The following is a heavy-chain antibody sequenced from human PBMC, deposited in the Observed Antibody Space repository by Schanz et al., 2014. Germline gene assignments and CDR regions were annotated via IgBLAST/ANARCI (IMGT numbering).Heavy chain of an antibody. CDR1: GGTFSSYT. CDR2: IVPIAGIT. Sequence: QVQLVQSGDEVKKPGASVKVSCKLSGGTFSSYTISWMRQAPGQGLEWMGRIVPIAGITNYAQRFQGRVTITADKSSDTAYMELSSLRSEDTAVYYCAGTYCSSTSCYTGYYYMDVWGKGTTVTVSS. J-gene: IGHJ6*03. V-gene: IGHV1-69*02. CDR3: AGTYCSSTSCYTGYYYMDV. D-gene: IGHD2-2*02.